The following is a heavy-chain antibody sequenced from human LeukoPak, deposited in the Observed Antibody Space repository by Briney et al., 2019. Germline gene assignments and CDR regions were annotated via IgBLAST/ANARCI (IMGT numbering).Heavy chain of an antibody. J-gene: IGHJ6*02. CDR2: VYVSGST. D-gene: IGHD6-13*01. V-gene: IGHV4-59*12. CDR1: HDSISNYY. CDR3: ARDGIAAAGTDGMDV. Sequence: SETLSLTCTVSHDSISNYYWSWIRQPPGKGLEWIGYVYVSGSTNYNPSLKSRVTISVDTSKNQFSLKLSSVTAADTAVYYCARDGIAAAGTDGMDVWGQGTTVTVSS.